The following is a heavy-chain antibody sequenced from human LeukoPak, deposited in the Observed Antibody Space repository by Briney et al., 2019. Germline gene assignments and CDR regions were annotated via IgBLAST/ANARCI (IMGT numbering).Heavy chain of an antibody. D-gene: IGHD4-17*01. Sequence: SETLSLTCAVYGGSFSGYYWSWIRQPPGKGLEGIGEINHSGSTNNNPSLKSRVTISVDTSKHQFSLKLSSVTAADTAVYYCARGPDYGDWFRAFDIWGQGTMVTVSS. J-gene: IGHJ3*02. V-gene: IGHV4-34*01. CDR2: INHSGST. CDR3: ARGPDYGDWFRAFDI. CDR1: GGSFSGYY.